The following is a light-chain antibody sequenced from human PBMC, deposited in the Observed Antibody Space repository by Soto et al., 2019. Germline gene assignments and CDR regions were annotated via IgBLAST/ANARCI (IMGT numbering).Light chain of an antibody. J-gene: IGLJ2*01. Sequence: QAVVTQPRSVSGSPGQSVTISCTGTSSDVGGYNYVSWYQQHPGKAPKLMIYDVSERPSGVPDRFSGSKSGNTASLTVSGLQAEDEADYYCCSYAGSYTLIFGGGTKLTVL. CDR3: CSYAGSYTLI. CDR2: DVS. V-gene: IGLV2-11*01. CDR1: SSDVGGYNY.